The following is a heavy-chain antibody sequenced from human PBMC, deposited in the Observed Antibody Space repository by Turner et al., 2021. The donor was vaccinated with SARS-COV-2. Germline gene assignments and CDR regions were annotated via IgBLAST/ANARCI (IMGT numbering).Heavy chain of an antibody. CDR1: GYTLTELS. Sequence: QVQLVQSGADVNKPVASVKVSFKVSGYTLTELSMHWVRQAPGKGLDGMGGVDPEDAETIYAQKCQGRVTMTEETSADKAYMELSSMRTEDTAVYYCATGYEYCGGDCSIDYWGQGTLVTVSS. CDR2: VDPEDAET. D-gene: IGHD2-21*02. CDR3: ATGYEYCGGDCSIDY. V-gene: IGHV1-24*01. J-gene: IGHJ4*02.